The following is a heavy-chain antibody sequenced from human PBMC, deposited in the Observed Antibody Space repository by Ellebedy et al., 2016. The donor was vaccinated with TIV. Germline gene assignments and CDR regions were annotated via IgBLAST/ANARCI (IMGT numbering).Heavy chain of an antibody. CDR1: GLTLSGYW. V-gene: IGHV3-74*01. CDR2: INTDGSST. J-gene: IGHJ4*02. CDR3: ARESVRYFDWDY. D-gene: IGHD3-9*01. Sequence: GESLKISCVGSGLTLSGYWMHWVRQVPGKGLMWLARINTDGSSTSYADSVEGRFTISRDNAKKTPYLEMSGLRSDDTAVYYCARESVRYFDWDYWGQGTLVTV.